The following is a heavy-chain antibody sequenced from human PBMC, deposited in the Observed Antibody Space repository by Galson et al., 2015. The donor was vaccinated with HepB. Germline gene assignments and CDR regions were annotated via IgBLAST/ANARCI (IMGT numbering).Heavy chain of an antibody. V-gene: IGHV2-5*02. D-gene: IGHD1-14*01. Sequence: PALVKPTQTLTLTCTFSGFSLRANGAGVGWFRQPPGKTLEWLAHIFWDDNKRFSPSLRTRLTITKDTSKSQVVLTMTNMDPVDTATYYCAHRGAAGTYRAYWGQGTLVTVSS. J-gene: IGHJ4*02. CDR2: IFWDDNK. CDR1: GFSLRANGAG. CDR3: AHRGAAGTYRAY.